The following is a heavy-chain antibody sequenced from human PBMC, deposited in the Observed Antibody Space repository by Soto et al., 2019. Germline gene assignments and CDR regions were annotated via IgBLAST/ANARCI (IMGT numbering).Heavy chain of an antibody. V-gene: IGHV4-39*01. Sequence: QLQLQESGPGLVKPSETLSLTCTVSGGSISSSSYYWGWIRQPPGKGLEWIGSIYYSGSTYYNPSLKSRVTISVDTSKNQFSLKLSSVTAADTAVYYCARQGLLWFGELNDYWGQGTLVTVSS. CDR2: IYYSGST. CDR1: GGSISSSSYY. CDR3: ARQGLLWFGELNDY. D-gene: IGHD3-10*01. J-gene: IGHJ4*02.